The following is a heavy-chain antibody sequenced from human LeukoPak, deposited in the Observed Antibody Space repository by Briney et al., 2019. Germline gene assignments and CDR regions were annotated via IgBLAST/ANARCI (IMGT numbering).Heavy chain of an antibody. CDR3: AKSSDYYPIFQH. V-gene: IGHV3-23*01. J-gene: IGHJ1*01. CDR1: GFTFSSYS. D-gene: IGHD2-15*01. Sequence: GGSLRLSCAASGFTFSSYSMNWVRQAPGKGLEWVSAISGSGGSTYYADSVKGRFTISRDNSKNTLYLQMNSLRAEDTAVYYYAKSSDYYPIFQHWGQGTLVTVSS. CDR2: ISGSGGST.